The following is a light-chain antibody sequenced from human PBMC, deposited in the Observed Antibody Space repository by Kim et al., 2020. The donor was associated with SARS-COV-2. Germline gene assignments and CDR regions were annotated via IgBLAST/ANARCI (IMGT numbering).Light chain of an antibody. CDR2: AAS. CDR1: QSISSY. Sequence: SASVGDRVTITCRASQSISSYLNWYQQKPGKAPKLLIYAASSLQSGVPSRFSGSGSRTHFTLTISSLQPEDFATYYCQQSYSTTRTFGQGTKLEI. CDR3: QQSYSTTRT. J-gene: IGKJ2*02. V-gene: IGKV1-39*01.